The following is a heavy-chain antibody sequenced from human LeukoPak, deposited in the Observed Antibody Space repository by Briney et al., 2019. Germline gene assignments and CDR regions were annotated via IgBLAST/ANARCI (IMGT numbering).Heavy chain of an antibody. CDR2: ISSSGSTI. V-gene: IGHV3-11*01. CDR1: GFTFSDYY. D-gene: IGHD1-1*01. Sequence: GGSLRLSCAASGFTFSDYYMSWIRQAPGKGLEWVSYISSSGSTIYYADSVKGRFTISRDNSKNTLYLQMNSLRAEDTALYYCARRATGTIFNWFDPWGQGTLVTVSS. J-gene: IGHJ5*02. CDR3: ARRATGTIFNWFDP.